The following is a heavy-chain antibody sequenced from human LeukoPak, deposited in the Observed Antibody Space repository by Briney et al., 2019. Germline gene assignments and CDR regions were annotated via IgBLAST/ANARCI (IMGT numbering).Heavy chain of an antibody. CDR1: GGSFSGYY. J-gene: IGHJ5*02. CDR3: ARHWST. CDR2: INHGGST. D-gene: IGHD3-3*01. Sequence: SETLSLTCAVYGGSFSGYYWSWIRQPPGKGLEWIGEINHGGSTNYNPSLKSRVTISVDTSKNQFSLKLSSVTAADTAVYYCARHWSTWGQGTLVTVSS. V-gene: IGHV4-34*01.